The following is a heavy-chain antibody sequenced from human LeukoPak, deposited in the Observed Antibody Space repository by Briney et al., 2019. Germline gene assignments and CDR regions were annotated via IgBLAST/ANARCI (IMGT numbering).Heavy chain of an antibody. CDR1: GYTFTGYY. V-gene: IGHV1-2*02. Sequence: ASVKVSCKASGYTFTGYYVHWVRQAPGQGLEWMGWINPNSGGTNYAQKFQGRVTMTRDTSISTAYMELSRLRSDDTAVYYCARVVVVPAAMMGNDYYYYLDVWGKGTTVTVSS. J-gene: IGHJ6*03. CDR3: ARVVVVPAAMMGNDYYYYLDV. D-gene: IGHD2-2*01. CDR2: INPNSGGT.